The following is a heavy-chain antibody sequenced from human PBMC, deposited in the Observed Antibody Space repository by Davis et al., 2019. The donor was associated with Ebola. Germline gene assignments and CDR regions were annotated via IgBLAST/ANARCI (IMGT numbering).Heavy chain of an antibody. CDR2: IWYDGSNK. CDR1: GFTFSSYG. J-gene: IGHJ6*02. CDR3: ARGIVVGYYYYGMDV. D-gene: IGHD3-22*01. V-gene: IGHV3-33*01. Sequence: GESLKIPCAASGFTFSSYGMHWVRQAPGKGLEWVAVIWYDGSNKYYADSVKGRFTISRDNSKNTLYLQMNSLRAEDTAVYYCARGIVVGYYYYGMDVWGQGTTVTVSS.